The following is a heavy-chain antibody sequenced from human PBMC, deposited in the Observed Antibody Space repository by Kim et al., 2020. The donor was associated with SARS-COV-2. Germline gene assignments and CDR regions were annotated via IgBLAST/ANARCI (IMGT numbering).Heavy chain of an antibody. V-gene: IGHV4-59*01. CDR1: GGSISSYY. CDR2: IYYSGST. D-gene: IGHD3-16*01. Sequence: SETLSLTCTVSGGSISSYYWSWIRQPPGKGLEWIGYIYYSGSTNYNPSLKSRVTISVDTSKNQFSLKLSSVTAADTAVYYCARGGDPGYYYYGMDVWGQGTTVTVSS. J-gene: IGHJ6*02. CDR3: ARGGDPGYYYYGMDV.